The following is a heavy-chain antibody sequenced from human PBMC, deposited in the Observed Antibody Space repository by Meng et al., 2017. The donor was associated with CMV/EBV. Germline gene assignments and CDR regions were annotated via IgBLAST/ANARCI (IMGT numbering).Heavy chain of an antibody. CDR3: ARGYGSGSYRYL. CDR2: ISYDGSNK. V-gene: IGHV3-30*03. CDR1: GFTFSSYS. D-gene: IGHD3-10*01. Sequence: GGSLRLSCAASGFTFSSYSMNWVRQAPGKGLEWVAVISYDGSNKYYADSVKGRFTISRDNSKNTLYLQMNSLRAEDTAVYYCARGYGSGSYRYLWGQGTLVTVSS. J-gene: IGHJ4*02.